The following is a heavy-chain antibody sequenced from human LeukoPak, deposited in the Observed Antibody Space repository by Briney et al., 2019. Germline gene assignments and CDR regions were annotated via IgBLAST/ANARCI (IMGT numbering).Heavy chain of an antibody. CDR3: AKAVAVAGNWFDP. D-gene: IGHD6-19*01. J-gene: IGHJ5*02. V-gene: IGHV3-30*18. Sequence: PGGSLRLSCAASGFTFSSYGMHWVRQAPGKGLEWVAVISYDGSNKYYADSVKGRLTISRDNAKNSLYLQMNSLRAEDTALYYCAKAVAVAGNWFDPWGQGTLVTVSS. CDR2: ISYDGSNK. CDR1: GFTFSSYG.